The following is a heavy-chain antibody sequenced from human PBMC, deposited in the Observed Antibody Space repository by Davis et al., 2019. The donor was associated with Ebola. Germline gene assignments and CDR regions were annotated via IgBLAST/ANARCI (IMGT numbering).Heavy chain of an antibody. Sequence: ASVKVSCKASGYTFISYGINWVRQAPGQGLEWMGWISAYNGNTYYAQKFQGRVTMTTDTSTRTAYMELRSLRSDDTAVYYCARDTRASMIADYWGQGTLVTVSP. J-gene: IGHJ4*02. CDR3: ARDTRASMIADY. V-gene: IGHV1-18*01. D-gene: IGHD2-21*01. CDR1: GYTFISYG. CDR2: ISAYNGNT.